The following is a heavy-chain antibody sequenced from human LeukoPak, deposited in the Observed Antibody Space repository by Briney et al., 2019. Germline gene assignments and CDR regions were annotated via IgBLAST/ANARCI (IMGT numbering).Heavy chain of an antibody. CDR3: ARGLSGSELDY. V-gene: IGHV1-69*04. J-gene: IGHJ4*02. Sequence: ASVKVSCKASGGTFSSYGLSWVRQAPGQGLEWMGRIIPILGIANYAQKFQGGVTITADKSTSTAYMELSSLRSEDTAVYYCARGLSGSELDYWGQGTLVTVSS. D-gene: IGHD1-26*01. CDR1: GGTFSSYG. CDR2: IIPILGIA.